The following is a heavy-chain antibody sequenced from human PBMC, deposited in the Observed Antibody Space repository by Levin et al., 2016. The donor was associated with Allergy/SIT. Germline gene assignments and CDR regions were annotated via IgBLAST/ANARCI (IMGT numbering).Heavy chain of an antibody. D-gene: IGHD2-21*01. Sequence: GESLKISCAASGFTFSSNGMTWVRQAPGKGLEWISTIGPTGGDTYYADSVRGRFTISRDNSKNTLTLQMNSLRDDDTAVYYCARSSPYVIGHFDLWGQGVPVTVSS. CDR3: ARSSPYVIGHFDL. J-gene: IGHJ4*02. CDR2: IGPTGGDT. V-gene: IGHV3-23*01. CDR1: GFTFSSNG.